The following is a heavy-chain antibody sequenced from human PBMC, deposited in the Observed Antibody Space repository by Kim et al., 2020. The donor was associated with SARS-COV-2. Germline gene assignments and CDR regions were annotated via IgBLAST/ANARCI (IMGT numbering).Heavy chain of an antibody. V-gene: IGHV1-18*01. Sequence: ASVKVSCKASGYTFSSYAISWVRQAPGQGLEWMGGIIAYFGKTNYARKFQGSVTITTDKSTSTAYMELRSLRSEDTAVYYCASNYDDSSGYYPYFDYGSQ. D-gene: IGHD3-22*01. CDR1: GYTFSSYA. CDR2: IIAYFGKT. J-gene: IGHJ4*02. CDR3: ASNYDDSSGYYPYFDY.